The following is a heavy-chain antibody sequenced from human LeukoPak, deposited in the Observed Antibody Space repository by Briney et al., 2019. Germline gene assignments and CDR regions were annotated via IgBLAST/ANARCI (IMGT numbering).Heavy chain of an antibody. J-gene: IGHJ4*02. CDR3: AGYGYYFDY. CDR2: IYYSGGT. Sequence: PSETLSLTCTVSGGSISSYYWSWIRQPPGKGLEWIGYIYYSGGTNYNPSLKSRVTISVDTSKNQFSLKLSSVTAADTAVYYCAGYGYYFDYWGQGTLVTVSS. CDR1: GGSISSYY. V-gene: IGHV4-59*01. D-gene: IGHD5-12*01.